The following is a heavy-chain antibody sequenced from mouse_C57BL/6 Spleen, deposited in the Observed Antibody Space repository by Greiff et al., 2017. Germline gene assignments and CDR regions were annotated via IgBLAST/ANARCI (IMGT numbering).Heavy chain of an antibody. Sequence: EVKLQESGGGLVKPGGSLKLSCAASGFTFSDYGMHWVRQAPEKGLEWVAYISSGSSTIYYADTVKGRFTLSRDNAKNTLFLQMTSLRSEDTAMYYCARGLVYGTLAYWGQGTLVTVSA. CDR2: ISSGSSTI. CDR3: ARGLVYGTLAY. CDR1: GFTFSDYG. V-gene: IGHV5-17*01. J-gene: IGHJ3*01. D-gene: IGHD6-5*01.